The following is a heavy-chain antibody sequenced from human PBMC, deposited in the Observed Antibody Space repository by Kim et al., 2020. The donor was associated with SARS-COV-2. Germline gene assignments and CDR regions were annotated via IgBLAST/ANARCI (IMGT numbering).Heavy chain of an antibody. D-gene: IGHD6-13*01. J-gene: IGHJ6*02. Sequence: GGSLRLSCAASGFTFDDYAMHWVRQAPGKGLEWVSLISGDGGSTYYADSVKGRFTISRDNTKNSLYLQMNSLRTEDTALYYCANAHGYSSSWYIGDTPTLSHTPKNSGMDVWGQGTPVTVSS. CDR1: GFTFDDYA. V-gene: IGHV3-43*02. CDR3: ANAHGYSSSWYIGDTPTLSHTPKNSGMDV. CDR2: ISGDGGST.